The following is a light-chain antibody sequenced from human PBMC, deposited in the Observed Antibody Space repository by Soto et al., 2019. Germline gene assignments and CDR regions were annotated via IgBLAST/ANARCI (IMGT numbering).Light chain of an antibody. Sequence: QSVLTQPASVSGSPGQSITISCTGTSSDVGGYNYVSWYQQHPGKAPKLMIYDVSNWPSGVSNRFSGSKSGNTASLTISGLQAEDEADYYCSSYTNSSPFVFGTATKLTVL. CDR3: SSYTNSSPFV. J-gene: IGLJ1*01. CDR2: DVS. V-gene: IGLV2-14*01. CDR1: SSDVGGYNY.